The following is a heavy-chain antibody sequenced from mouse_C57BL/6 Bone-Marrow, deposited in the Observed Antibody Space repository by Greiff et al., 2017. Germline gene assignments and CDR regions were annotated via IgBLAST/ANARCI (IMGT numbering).Heavy chain of an antibody. D-gene: IGHD1-1*01. Sequence: QFQLQQSGAELARPGASVKLSCKASGYTFTSYGISWVKQRTGQGLEWIGEIYPRSGNTYYNEKFKGKATLTADKSSSTAYMELRSLTSEDSAVYFCARCYYGSSHYWGQGTTLTVSS. CDR3: ARCYYGSSHY. CDR1: GYTFTSYG. V-gene: IGHV1-81*01. CDR2: IYPRSGNT. J-gene: IGHJ2*01.